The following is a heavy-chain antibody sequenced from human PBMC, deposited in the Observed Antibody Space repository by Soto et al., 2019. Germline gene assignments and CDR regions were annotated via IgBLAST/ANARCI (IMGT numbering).Heavy chain of an antibody. CDR3: ARTSPVVPAAIRGIYFDY. J-gene: IGHJ4*02. D-gene: IGHD2-2*02. V-gene: IGHV4-30-2*01. CDR2: IYHSGST. Sequence: PSETLSLTCAVSGGSISSGGYSWSWIRQPPGKGLEWIGYIYHSGSTYYNPSLKSRVTISVDRSKNQFSLKLSSVTAADTAVYYCARTSPVVPAAIRGIYFDYWGQGTLVTVSS. CDR1: GGSISSGGYS.